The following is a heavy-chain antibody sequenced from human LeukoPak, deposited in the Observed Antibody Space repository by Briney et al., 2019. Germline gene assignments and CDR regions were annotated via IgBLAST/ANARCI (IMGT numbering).Heavy chain of an antibody. J-gene: IGHJ4*02. V-gene: IGHV1-69*13. CDR3: ARVGGYDILTGYYTLDY. D-gene: IGHD3-9*01. Sequence: SVKVSCKASGGTFSNYAISWVRQAPGQGLEWMGGIIPIFGTANYAQKFQGRVTITADESTSTAYMELSSLRSEDTAVYYCARVGGYDILTGYYTLDYWGQGTLVTVSS. CDR2: IIPIFGTA. CDR1: GGTFSNYA.